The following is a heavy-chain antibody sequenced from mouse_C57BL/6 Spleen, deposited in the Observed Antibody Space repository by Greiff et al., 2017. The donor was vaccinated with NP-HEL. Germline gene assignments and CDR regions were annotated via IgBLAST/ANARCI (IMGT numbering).Heavy chain of an antibody. CDR1: GYTFTDYY. Sequence: EVQLQQSGPVLVKPGASVKMSCKASGYTFTDYYMNWVKQSHGKSLEWIGVINPYNGGTSYNQKFKGKATLTVDKSSSTAYMELNSLTSEDSAVYYCARSLTGDFDYWGQGTTLTVSS. D-gene: IGHD4-1*01. J-gene: IGHJ2*01. V-gene: IGHV1-19*01. CDR3: ARSLTGDFDY. CDR2: INPYNGGT.